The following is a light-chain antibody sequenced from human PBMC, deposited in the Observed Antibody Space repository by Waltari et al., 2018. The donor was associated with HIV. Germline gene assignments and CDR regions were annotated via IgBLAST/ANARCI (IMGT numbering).Light chain of an antibody. Sequence: DIQMTQSPSSLSASVGDRVVVTCRANQTISKFLNWYQHKPGKAPNLLISSESNLHGGVPSRFGGSGSGTDFALTITSLQPEDFALYYCQQTYSAPWTFGQGTKIDIK. J-gene: IGKJ1*01. CDR1: QTISKF. V-gene: IGKV1-39*01. CDR3: QQTYSAPWT. CDR2: SES.